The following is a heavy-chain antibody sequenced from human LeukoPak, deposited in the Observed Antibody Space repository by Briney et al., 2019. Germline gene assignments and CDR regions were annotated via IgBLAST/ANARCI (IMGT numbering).Heavy chain of an antibody. CDR1: GFTFDDYA. D-gene: IGHD6-19*01. CDR3: AKALGPEIAVAGLDY. CDR2: ISWNSGSI. Sequence: GGSLRLSCAASGFTFDDYAMHWVRQAPGKGLEWVSGISWNSGSIGYADSVKGRFTISRDNAKNPLYLQMNSLRAEDTALYYCAKALGPEIAVAGLDYWGQGTLVTVSS. J-gene: IGHJ4*02. V-gene: IGHV3-9*01.